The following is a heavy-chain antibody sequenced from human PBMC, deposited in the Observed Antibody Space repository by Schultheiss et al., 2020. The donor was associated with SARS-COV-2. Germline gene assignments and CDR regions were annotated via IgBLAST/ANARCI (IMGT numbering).Heavy chain of an antibody. V-gene: IGHV3-23*01. Sequence: GESLKISCAASGFTFSSYAMSWVRQAPGKGLEWVSAISGSGGSTYYADSVKGRFTISRDNSKNTLYLQMNSLRAEDTAVYYCARGREVVDYWGQGTLVTVSS. CDR3: ARGREVVDY. CDR2: ISGSGGST. D-gene: IGHD2-15*01. J-gene: IGHJ4*02. CDR1: GFTFSSYA.